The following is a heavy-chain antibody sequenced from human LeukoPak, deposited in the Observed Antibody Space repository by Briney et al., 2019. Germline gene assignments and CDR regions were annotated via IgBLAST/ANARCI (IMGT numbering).Heavy chain of an antibody. CDR3: ARDRITIFGVVQEGFDP. D-gene: IGHD3-3*01. CDR1: GFTFSSYA. CDR2: ISYDGSNK. Sequence: GGSLRLSCAASGFTFSSYAMHWVRQAPGKGLEWVAVISYDGSNKYYADSVKGRFTISRDNAKNSLYLQMNSLRAEDTAVYYCARDRITIFGVVQEGFDPWGQGTLVTVSS. V-gene: IGHV3-30-3*01. J-gene: IGHJ5*02.